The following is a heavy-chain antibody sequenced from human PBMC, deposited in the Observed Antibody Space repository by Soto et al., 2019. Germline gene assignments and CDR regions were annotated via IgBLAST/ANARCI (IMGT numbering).Heavy chain of an antibody. J-gene: IGHJ4*02. V-gene: IGHV3-7*01. CDR3: TSSFYYDTSGYD. CDR2: IKQDGSEK. D-gene: IGHD3-22*01. Sequence: TGGSLRLSCAASGFTFSNYWMSWVRQAPGKGLEWVANIKQDGSEKYYVDSVKGRFTISRDNAKNSLYLQMNSLRAEDTATYYCTSSFYYDTSGYDWGQGTLVTVSS. CDR1: GFTFSNYW.